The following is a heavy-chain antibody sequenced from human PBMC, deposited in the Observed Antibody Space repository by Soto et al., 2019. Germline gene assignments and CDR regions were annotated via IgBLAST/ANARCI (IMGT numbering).Heavy chain of an antibody. CDR1: GYTFTSYA. D-gene: IGHD3-22*01. Sequence: GASVNVSCKASGYTFTSYAMHWVRQAPGQRLEWMGWINAGNGNTKYSQKFQGRVTITRDTSASTAYMELSSLRSEDTAVYYCARALGGYYPSFDYWGQGTLVTVSS. CDR2: INAGNGNT. CDR3: ARALGGYYPSFDY. J-gene: IGHJ4*02. V-gene: IGHV1-3*01.